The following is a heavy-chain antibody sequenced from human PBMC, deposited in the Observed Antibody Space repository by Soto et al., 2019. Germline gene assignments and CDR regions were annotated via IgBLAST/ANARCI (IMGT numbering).Heavy chain of an antibody. Sequence: QVQLQESGSGLVKPSQSLSLTCTVSGVSLNTADTWWSWIRQSPGKGLEFIGYYHSGGSTYYDASXXXXXXXXXXXXXXXXXXXXXXXXXADTAVYFCVRSRQMESGNDYGLDVWGQGTTVTVSS. J-gene: IGHJ6*02. CDR2: YHSGGST. D-gene: IGHD1-1*01. CDR3: VRSRQMESGNDYGLDV. CDR1: GVSLNTADTW. V-gene: IGHV4-30-4*01.